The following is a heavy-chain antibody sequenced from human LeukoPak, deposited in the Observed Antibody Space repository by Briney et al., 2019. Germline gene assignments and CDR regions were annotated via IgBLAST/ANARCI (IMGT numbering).Heavy chain of an antibody. Sequence: GGSLRLSCEASGVTFSSYVMSWVRQAPGKGPEWVSGISGSGGGTYYADSVKGRFAISRDNAKNTLYLQMNSLRAEDTAMYYCATVRYWGQGTLVTVSS. D-gene: IGHD4-17*01. V-gene: IGHV3-23*01. CDR1: GVTFSSYV. J-gene: IGHJ4*02. CDR3: ATVRY. CDR2: ISGSGGGT.